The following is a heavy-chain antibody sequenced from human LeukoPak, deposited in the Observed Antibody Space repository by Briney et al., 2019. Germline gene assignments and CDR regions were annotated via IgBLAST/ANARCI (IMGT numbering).Heavy chain of an antibody. J-gene: IGHJ3*02. Sequence: ASVKVSCKASGYTFTSYGISWLRQAPGQGLEWMGWINPYNGITKYPQKLQGRVNMTTDTSTSTAHMYLRSLTSDDTAVYYCARDQASLNSFDIWGQGTMVTVSS. D-gene: IGHD1-20*01. CDR2: INPYNGIT. CDR1: GYTFTSYG. CDR3: ARDQASLNSFDI. V-gene: IGHV1-18*01.